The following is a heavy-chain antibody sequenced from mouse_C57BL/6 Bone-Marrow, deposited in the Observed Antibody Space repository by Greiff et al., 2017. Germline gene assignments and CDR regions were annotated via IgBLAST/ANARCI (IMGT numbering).Heavy chain of an antibody. D-gene: IGHD2-3*01. CDR1: GYAFTNYL. Sequence: VQGVESGAELVRPGTSVKVSCKASGYAFTNYLIEWVKQRPGQGLEWIGVINPGSGGTNYNEKFKGKATLTADKSSSTAYMQLSSLTSEDSAVYFCARPDGYSYAMDYWGQGTSVTVSS. CDR2: INPGSGGT. J-gene: IGHJ4*01. V-gene: IGHV1-54*01. CDR3: ARPDGYSYAMDY.